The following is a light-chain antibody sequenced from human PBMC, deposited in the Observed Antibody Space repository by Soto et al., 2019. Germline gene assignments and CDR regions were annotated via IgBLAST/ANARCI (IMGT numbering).Light chain of an antibody. V-gene: IGKV3-15*01. CDR1: HTISTN. Sequence: EIVMTQSPATLSLSPGERASLPCRASHTISTNLAWYPQKPGQAPRLLIYGASTRATGIPARFSGSGSETEFTLTITSLQPEDFAVYYCQQYNNWPRTFGQGTKL. J-gene: IGKJ1*01. CDR3: QQYNNWPRT. CDR2: GAS.